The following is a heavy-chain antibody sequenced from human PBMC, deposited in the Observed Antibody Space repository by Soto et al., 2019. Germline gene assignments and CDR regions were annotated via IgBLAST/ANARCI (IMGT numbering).Heavy chain of an antibody. D-gene: IGHD6-19*01. CDR1: GGSISSSNW. Sequence: QVQLQESGPGLVKPSGTLSLTCAVSGGSISSSNWWSWVRQPPGKGLEWIGEFYHSGSTNYNPYLKSRGTKSVYKSKNQFSQKLSSVTAADTAVYYCALQAGSGWYNWFDPRGQGTLVNVSS. CDR3: ALQAGSGWYNWFDP. V-gene: IGHV4-4*02. J-gene: IGHJ5*02. CDR2: FYHSGST.